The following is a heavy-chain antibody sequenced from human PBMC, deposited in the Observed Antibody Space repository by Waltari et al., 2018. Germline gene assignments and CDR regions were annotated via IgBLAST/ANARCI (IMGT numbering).Heavy chain of an antibody. CDR1: GGTFSSYT. J-gene: IGHJ4*02. D-gene: IGHD3-22*01. V-gene: IGHV1-69*02. CDR3: ARGFGHYYDSSGSLSDY. Sequence: QVQLVQSGAEVKKPGSSVKVSCKASGGTFSSYTISWVRQAPGQGLEWMGRIIPILGIANYAQKFQGRVTITADKSTSTAYMELSSLRSEDTAVYYCARGFGHYYDSSGSLSDYWGQGTLVTVSS. CDR2: IIPILGIA.